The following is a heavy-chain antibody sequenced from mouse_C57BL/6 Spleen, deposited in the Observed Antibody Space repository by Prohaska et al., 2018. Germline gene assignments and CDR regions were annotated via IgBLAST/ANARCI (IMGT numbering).Heavy chain of an antibody. CDR3: ARDYYGSSGYFDV. Sequence: QAQLQQPGAELVMPGASVKLSCKASGYTFTSYWMHWVTQRPGQGLEWIGEIEPSDSYTNYNQKFEGKATLTGDKSASTAYMQLSSLTSEDSAVYYCARDYYGSSGYFDVWGTGTTVTVSS. D-gene: IGHD1-1*01. CDR1: GYTFTSYW. J-gene: IGHJ1*03. CDR2: IEPSDSYT. V-gene: IGHV1-69*01.